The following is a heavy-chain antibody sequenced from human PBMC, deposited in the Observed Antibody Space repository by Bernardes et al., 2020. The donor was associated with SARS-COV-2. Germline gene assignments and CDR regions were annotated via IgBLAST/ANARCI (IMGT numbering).Heavy chain of an antibody. Sequence: SETLSLTCAVYGGSFSDYYWTWIRQSPGKGLEWIGEITHSGSTNYNPSLKSRITISVDTSKMQFSLKVRSLTAADTAIYYCAREVGTATRYGLDVWGLGTAVSVSS. CDR1: GGSFSDYY. J-gene: IGHJ6*02. CDR2: ITHSGST. V-gene: IGHV4-34*01. D-gene: IGHD1-26*01. CDR3: AREVGTATRYGLDV.